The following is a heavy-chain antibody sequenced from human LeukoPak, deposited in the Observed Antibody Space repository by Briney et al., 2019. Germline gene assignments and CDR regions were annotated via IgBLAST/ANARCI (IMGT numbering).Heavy chain of an antibody. V-gene: IGHV4-39*01. CDR1: GGSISSSSYY. CDR2: IYYSGRT. CDR3: ERSPGYCSSTSCFSSGMDV. D-gene: IGHD2-2*01. J-gene: IGHJ6*02. Sequence: PSETLSLTCTVSGGSISSSSYYWGWIRQSPGKGLEWIGGIYYSGRTSYNPSLKSRVTISVDTSKNQFSLKMSSVTATDTAVYYCERSPGYCSSTSCFSSGMDVWGQGTTVTVSS.